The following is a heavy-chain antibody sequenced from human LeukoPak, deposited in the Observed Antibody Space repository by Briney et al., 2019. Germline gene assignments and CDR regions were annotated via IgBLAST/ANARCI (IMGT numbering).Heavy chain of an antibody. CDR2: IYYSGST. CDR3: ARGGATVVPLFDY. J-gene: IGHJ4*02. D-gene: IGHD4-23*01. CDR1: GGSISSYY. V-gene: IGHV4-59*01. Sequence: SETLSLTCTVSGGSISSYYWSWIRQPPGKGLEWIGYIYYSGSTNYNPSIKSRVTISVDTSKNQFSLKLSSVTAADTAVYYCARGGATVVPLFDYWGQGTLVTVSS.